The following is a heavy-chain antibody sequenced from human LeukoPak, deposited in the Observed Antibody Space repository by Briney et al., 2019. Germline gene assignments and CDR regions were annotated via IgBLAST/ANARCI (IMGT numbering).Heavy chain of an antibody. J-gene: IGHJ4*02. CDR1: GYIFTSYY. CDR3: ASGSSSWYYFDY. CDR2: IDPSGGST. V-gene: IGHV1-46*01. D-gene: IGHD6-13*01. Sequence: GASVKVSCKASGYIFTSYYMHWVRQAPGQGLEWMGIIDPSGGSTSYAQKFQGRVTMTRDTSTSTVYMELSSLRSEDTAVYYCASGSSSWYYFDYWGQGTLVTVSS.